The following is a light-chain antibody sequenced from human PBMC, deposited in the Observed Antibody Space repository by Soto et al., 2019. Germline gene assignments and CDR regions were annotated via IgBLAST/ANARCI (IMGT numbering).Light chain of an antibody. CDR1: QSVSSSY. CDR3: QQYGSSPIT. Sequence: EILLTQSPATLSLSPGERATLSCGASQSVSSSYVAWYQHRLGLAPRLLIHDASSRETGIPDRFSGTKSGTEFTLTIRRLEPEDAAVYYCQQYGSSPITFGQGTRLEIK. J-gene: IGKJ5*01. V-gene: IGKV3D-20*01. CDR2: DAS.